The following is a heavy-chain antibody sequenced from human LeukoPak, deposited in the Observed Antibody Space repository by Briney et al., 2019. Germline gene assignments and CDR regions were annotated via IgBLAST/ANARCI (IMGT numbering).Heavy chain of an antibody. V-gene: IGHV3-23*01. CDR3: AKGGDIVVVVAAIKY. CDR1: GFTFSSYA. D-gene: IGHD2-15*01. CDR2: ISGSGGSK. J-gene: IGHJ4*02. Sequence: GGSLRLSCAASGFTFSSYAMSWVRQAPGKGLEWVSAISGSGGSKYYADSVKGRFTISRNNSKNTLYLQMNRLRAEDTAVYYCAKGGDIVVVVAAIKYWGQGTLVTVSS.